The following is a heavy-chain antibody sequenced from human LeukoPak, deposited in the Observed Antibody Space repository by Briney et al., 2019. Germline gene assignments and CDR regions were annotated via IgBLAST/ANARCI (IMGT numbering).Heavy chain of an antibody. CDR2: ISGDGTET. V-gene: IGHV3-23*01. D-gene: IGHD4-11*01. CDR1: GLIFRNYA. CDR3: AKGGHYSFFDY. Sequence: PGGSLRLSCTASGLIFRNYAMTWVRQAPRKGLEWVSTISGDGTETFYADSVKGRFTISRDSSKNTHYLQMSSLRAEDTGIYYCAKGGHYSFFDYWGQGTLVTVSS. J-gene: IGHJ4*02.